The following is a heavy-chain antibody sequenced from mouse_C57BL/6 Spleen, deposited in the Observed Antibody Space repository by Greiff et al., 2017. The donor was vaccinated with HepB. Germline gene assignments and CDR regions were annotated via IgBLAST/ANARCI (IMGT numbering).Heavy chain of an antibody. D-gene: IGHD1-1*01. J-gene: IGHJ4*01. Sequence: VHLVESGAELVKPGASVKISCKASGYAFSSYWMNWVKQRPGKGLEWIGQIYPGDGDTNYNGKFKGKATLTADKSSSTAYMQLSSLTSEDSAVYFCARFGLLRGAMDYWGQGTSVTVSS. CDR1: GYAFSSYW. CDR2: IYPGDGDT. V-gene: IGHV1-80*01. CDR3: ARFGLLRGAMDY.